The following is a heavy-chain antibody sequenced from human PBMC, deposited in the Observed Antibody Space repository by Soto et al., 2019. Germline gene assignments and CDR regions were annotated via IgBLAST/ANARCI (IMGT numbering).Heavy chain of an antibody. Sequence: SETLSLTCTVSGGSISSYYWSWIRQPPGKGLEWIGYIYYSGSTNYNPSLKSRVTISVDTSKNQFSLKLSSVTAADTAVYYCARVGISITGYDFCDGWFDPWGQGNLVTVSS. D-gene: IGHD3-3*01. CDR2: IYYSGST. CDR1: GGSISSYY. CDR3: ARVGISITGYDFCDGWFDP. J-gene: IGHJ5*02. V-gene: IGHV4-59*01.